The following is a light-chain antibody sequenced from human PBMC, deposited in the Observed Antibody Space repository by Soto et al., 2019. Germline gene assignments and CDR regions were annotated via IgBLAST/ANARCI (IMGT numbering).Light chain of an antibody. J-gene: IGKJ2*01. CDR3: QQYYSPPYT. V-gene: IGKV4-1*01. CDR2: WAS. CDR1: QSVLYNSNNKNY. Sequence: DIVMTQSPDSLAVSLGERASVNCKSSQSVLYNSNNKNYVAWYQQKPGQPPKLLIYWASTRESGVPDRFSGSGFGIDFTRANSTLQAEDVAVYYCQQYYSPPYTFGQGTKLEIK.